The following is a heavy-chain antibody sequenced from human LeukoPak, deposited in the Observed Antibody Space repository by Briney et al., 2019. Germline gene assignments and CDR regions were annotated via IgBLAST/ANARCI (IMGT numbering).Heavy chain of an antibody. D-gene: IGHD3-22*01. Sequence: SETLSLTCSVSGGSISRNTHYCGWIRQPPGKGLEWIGSIHYSGSTYYNPSLKSRVTISLDTSKNQFSLKVTSVTAADTAVYYCASSYDSVDYWGQGTLVTVSS. CDR2: IHYSGST. CDR3: ASSYDSVDY. V-gene: IGHV4-39*01. J-gene: IGHJ4*02. CDR1: GGSISRNTHY.